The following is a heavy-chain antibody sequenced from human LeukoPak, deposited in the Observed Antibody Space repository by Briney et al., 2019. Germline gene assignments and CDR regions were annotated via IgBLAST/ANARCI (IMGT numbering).Heavy chain of an antibody. V-gene: IGHV1-46*01. J-gene: IGHJ4*02. CDR3: ARDPDHYGDSLYYFDY. Sequence: ASVKVSCKASGYTFTSYYMHWVRQAPGQGLEWMGIINPSGGSTSYAQEFQGRVTITRDTSTSTVCMELSSLRSEDTSVYYCARDPDHYGDSLYYFDYWGQGTLVTVSS. CDR1: GYTFTSYY. D-gene: IGHD4-17*01. CDR2: INPSGGST.